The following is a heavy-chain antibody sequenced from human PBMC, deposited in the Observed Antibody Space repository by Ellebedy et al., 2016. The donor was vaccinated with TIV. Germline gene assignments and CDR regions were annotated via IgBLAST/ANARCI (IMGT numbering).Heavy chain of an antibody. CDR1: GDSVSSNSAA. D-gene: IGHD6-19*01. CDR3: AREVAVAGSNWYFDL. J-gene: IGHJ2*01. CDR2: TYYRSDWYN. Sequence: SQTLSLTCAISGDSVSSNSAAWNWIRQSPSRGLEWLGRTYYRSDWYNDYAVSVKSRIIINPDSSKNQFSLQLNSVTPEDTALYYCAREVAVAGSNWYFDLWGLGTLVTVSS. V-gene: IGHV6-1*01.